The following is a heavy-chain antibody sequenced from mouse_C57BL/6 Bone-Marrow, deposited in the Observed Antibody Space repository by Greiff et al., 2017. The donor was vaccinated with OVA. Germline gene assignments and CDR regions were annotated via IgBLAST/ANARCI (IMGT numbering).Heavy chain of an antibody. CDR1: GYAFSSSW. CDR3: ARHEDGYYASYFDY. J-gene: IGHJ2*01. V-gene: IGHV1-82*01. Sequence: VQLQQSGPELVKPGASVKISCKASGYAFSSSWMNWVKQRPGKGLEWIGRLYPGDGDTTYNGKFKGKATLTADQASSTAYMQLSSLTSEDSAVYFCARHEDGYYASYFDYWGQGTTLTVSS. D-gene: IGHD2-3*01. CDR2: LYPGDGDT.